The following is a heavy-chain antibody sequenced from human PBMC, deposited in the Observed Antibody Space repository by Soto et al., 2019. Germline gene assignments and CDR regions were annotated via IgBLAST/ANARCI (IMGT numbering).Heavy chain of an antibody. J-gene: IGHJ4*02. V-gene: IGHV4-39*01. Sequence: SETLSVTCTVSGGSISSSSYYWGWIRQPPGKGLEWIGSIYYSGSTYYNPSLKSRVTISVDTSKNQFSLKLSSVTAADTAVYYCARTTVTFDYWGQGTLVTVSS. CDR2: IYYSGST. CDR1: GGSISSSSYY. CDR3: ARTTVTFDY. D-gene: IGHD4-17*01.